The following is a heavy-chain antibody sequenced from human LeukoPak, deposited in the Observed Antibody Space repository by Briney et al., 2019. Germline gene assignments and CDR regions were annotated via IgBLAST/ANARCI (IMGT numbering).Heavy chain of an antibody. CDR2: INQDGGRI. V-gene: IGHV3-7*03. CDR1: GFTFNSHW. J-gene: IGHJ4*02. Sequence: PGGSLRLSCAASGFTFNSHWMNWVRQAPGKGLEWVGIINQDGGRIGYGDSVKGRFTISRDNAKNSLYLQINSLRADDTAVYYCARFPIALGVPGPSIAAAGNPDYWGQGTLVTVSS. CDR3: ARFPIALGVPGPSIAAAGNPDY. D-gene: IGHD6-13*01.